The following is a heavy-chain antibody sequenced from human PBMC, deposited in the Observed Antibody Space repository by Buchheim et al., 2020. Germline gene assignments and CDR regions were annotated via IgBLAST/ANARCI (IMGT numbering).Heavy chain of an antibody. V-gene: IGHV2-70*01. CDR1: GFSLSTSGMC. J-gene: IGHJ4*02. Sequence: QVTLRESGPALVKPTQTLTLTCTFSGFSLSTSGMCVSWIRQPPGKALEWLALIDWDDDKYYSTSLKTRLTISTATSKTPMGLTMTNMDPVDTATYYCARNLVGATTVGGFDYWGQGTL. CDR3: ARNLVGATTVGGFDY. D-gene: IGHD1-26*01. CDR2: IDWDDDK.